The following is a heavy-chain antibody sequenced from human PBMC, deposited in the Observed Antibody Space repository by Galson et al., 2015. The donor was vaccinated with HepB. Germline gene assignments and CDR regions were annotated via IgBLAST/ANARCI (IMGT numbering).Heavy chain of an antibody. Sequence: SLRLSCAASGFTFSSYWMHWVRQAPGKGLVWVSRINSDGSSTSYADPVKDRFTISRDNAKNTLYLQMNSLRAEDTAVYYCARDLGSGSYSDWFDPWGQGTLVTVSS. V-gene: IGHV3-74*01. CDR1: GFTFSSYW. J-gene: IGHJ5*02. CDR2: INSDGSST. CDR3: ARDLGSGSYSDWFDP. D-gene: IGHD3-10*01.